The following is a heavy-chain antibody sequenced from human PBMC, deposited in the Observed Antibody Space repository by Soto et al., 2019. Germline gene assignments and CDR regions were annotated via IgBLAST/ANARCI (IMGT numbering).Heavy chain of an antibody. D-gene: IGHD2-15*01. CDR1: GGSISTYW. Sequence: TLSLTCTVSGGSISTYWWSWIRQPPRKGLEWIGYIYYSGSTNYNPSLKSRVTISVDTSKNQFSLKLTSVTAADTAVYYCARSRGSTRSFDYWGQGTLVTVSS. V-gene: IGHV4-59*01. J-gene: IGHJ4*02. CDR3: ARSRGSTRSFDY. CDR2: IYYSGST.